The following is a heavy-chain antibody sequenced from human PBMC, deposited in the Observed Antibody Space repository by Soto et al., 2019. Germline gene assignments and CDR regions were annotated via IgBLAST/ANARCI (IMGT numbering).Heavy chain of an antibody. J-gene: IGHJ6*02. D-gene: IGHD2-2*01. Sequence: ASVKVSCKASGYTFTSYYMHWVRQAPGQGLEWMGIINPSGGSTSYAQKFQGRVTMTRDTSTSTVYMELSSLRSEDTAVYYCARDGGVPAAVVWGYYYYGMDVWGQGTTVTVSS. CDR2: INPSGGST. CDR1: GYTFTSYY. V-gene: IGHV1-46*01. CDR3: ARDGGVPAAVVWGYYYYGMDV.